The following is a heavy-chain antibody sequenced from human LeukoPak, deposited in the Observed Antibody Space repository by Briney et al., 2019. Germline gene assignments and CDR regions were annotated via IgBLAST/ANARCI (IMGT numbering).Heavy chain of an antibody. D-gene: IGHD3-10*01. CDR3: ARDRGGGGNHFDY. Sequence: RASVKLSCKASGYTFTGYYMHWVRQAPGQGLEWMGRINPNSDGTNYAQKFQGRVTMTRDTSISTAYMELSGLRSDDTAMYYCARDRGGGGNHFDYWGQGTLVTVSS. CDR1: GYTFTGYY. J-gene: IGHJ4*02. CDR2: INPNSDGT. V-gene: IGHV1-2*06.